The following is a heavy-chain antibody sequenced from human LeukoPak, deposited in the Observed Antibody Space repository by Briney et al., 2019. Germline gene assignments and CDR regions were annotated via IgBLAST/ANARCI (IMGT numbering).Heavy chain of an antibody. D-gene: IGHD1-26*01. Sequence: ASVKVSCKASGYTFTSYDINWVRQAPGQGLEWMGIINPSGGSTSYAQKFQGRVTMTRDMSTSTVYMELSSLRSEDTAVYYCARLPVGAIYFDDYWGQGTLVTVSS. V-gene: IGHV1-46*01. CDR1: GYTFTSYD. CDR3: ARLPVGAIYFDDY. CDR2: INPSGGST. J-gene: IGHJ4*02.